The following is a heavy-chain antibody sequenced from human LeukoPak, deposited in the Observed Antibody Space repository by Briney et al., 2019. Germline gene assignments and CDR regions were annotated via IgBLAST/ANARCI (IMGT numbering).Heavy chain of an antibody. CDR1: GFTFSSYA. V-gene: IGHV3-30-3*01. CDR3: ARDPYDFLVGNYFDY. D-gene: IGHD3-3*01. CDR2: ISYDGSNK. J-gene: IGHJ4*02. Sequence: TGGSLRLSCAASGFTFSSYAMHWVRQAPGKGLEWVAVISYDGSNKYYADSVKGRFTISRDNSKNTLYLQVNSLRAEDTAVYYCARDPYDFLVGNYFDYWGQGTLVTVSS.